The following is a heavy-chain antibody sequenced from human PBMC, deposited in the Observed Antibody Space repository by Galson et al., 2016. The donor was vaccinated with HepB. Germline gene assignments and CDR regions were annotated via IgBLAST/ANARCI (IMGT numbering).Heavy chain of an antibody. J-gene: IGHJ4*02. CDR1: GFTFSNYW. D-gene: IGHD3-10*01. Sequence: SLRLSCAASGFTFSNYWMTWVRRAPGKGLEWLANIKQDGGEKYYVDSVKGRFTISRDNAKNSLYLQMNSLRAEDTAVYYCARSYGLASYYSVPVYWGQGTLVTVSS. CDR2: IKQDGGEK. CDR3: ARSYGLASYYSVPVY. V-gene: IGHV3-7*03.